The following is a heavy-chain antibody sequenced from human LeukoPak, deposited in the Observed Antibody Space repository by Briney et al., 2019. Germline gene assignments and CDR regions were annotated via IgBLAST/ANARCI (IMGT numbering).Heavy chain of an antibody. D-gene: IGHD1-7*01. J-gene: IGHJ4*02. V-gene: IGHV3-23*01. Sequence: GGSLRLSCAASGFTFSSSAMSWVRQAPGKGLYWVSAISGSGTGTYYADSVKGRFTISRDNSKNTLYLQMNSLRAEDTAAYYCAKEGGTGTRFDYWGQGTLVTVSS. CDR3: AKEGGTGTRFDY. CDR2: ISGSGTGT. CDR1: GFTFSSSA.